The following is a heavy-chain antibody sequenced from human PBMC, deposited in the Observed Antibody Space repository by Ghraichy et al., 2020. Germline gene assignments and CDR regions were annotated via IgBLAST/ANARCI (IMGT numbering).Heavy chain of an antibody. D-gene: IGHD1-1*01. Sequence: SETLSLTCSVSGASISGSSHYWGWIRQPPGKGLEWIARIFYTGSSYYNPSLKSRVTISVDSAKNQFSLNLTSVTAADTAMYYCARLDTTQGGATLAWFDPWGQGTQVPVSS. CDR3: ARLDTTQGGATLAWFDP. J-gene: IGHJ5*02. CDR2: IFYTGSS. V-gene: IGHV4-39*01. CDR1: GASISGSSHY.